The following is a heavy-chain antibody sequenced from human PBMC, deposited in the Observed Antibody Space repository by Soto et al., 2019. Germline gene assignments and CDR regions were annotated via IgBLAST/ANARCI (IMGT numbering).Heavy chain of an antibody. V-gene: IGHV1-69*12. CDR1: GGTFSSYA. Sequence: QVQLVQSGAEVKKPGSSVKVSCKASGGTFSSYAISWVRQAPGQGLEWMGGIIPIFGTANYAQKFQGRVTITADESTSTAYMELSSLRSEDTAVYYCARAVGPRTYYYDSSGYPLGYWGQGTLVTVSS. CDR2: IIPIFGTA. J-gene: IGHJ4*02. D-gene: IGHD3-22*01. CDR3: ARAVGPRTYYYDSSGYPLGY.